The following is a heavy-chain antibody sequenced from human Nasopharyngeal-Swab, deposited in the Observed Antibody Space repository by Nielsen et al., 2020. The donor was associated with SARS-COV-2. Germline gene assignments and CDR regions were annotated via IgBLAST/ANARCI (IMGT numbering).Heavy chain of an antibody. CDR2: IYSGCST. J-gene: IGHJ6*02. CDR1: GFTVSSNY. V-gene: IGHV3-53*01. CDR3: ARARDPDDYYYYGMDV. Sequence: GGSLRLSCAASGFTVSSNYMSWVRQAPGKGLEWVSVIYSGCSTYYADSVKGRFTISRDNSKNTLYLQMNSLRAEDPAVYYCARARDPDDYYYYGMDVWGQGTTVTVSS. D-gene: IGHD5-24*01.